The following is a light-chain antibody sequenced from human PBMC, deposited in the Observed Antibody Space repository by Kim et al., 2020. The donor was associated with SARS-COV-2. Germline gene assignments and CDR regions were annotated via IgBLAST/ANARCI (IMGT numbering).Light chain of an antibody. J-gene: IGLJ3*02. Sequence: PGQPARITCSGDALPKKYADWYQQKPGQAPVLVIYKDSERPSGIPERFSGASSGTTVTLTISGVQAEDEADYYCQSADSSGTYQVFGGGTQLTVL. CDR1: ALPKKY. V-gene: IGLV3-25*03. CDR2: KDS. CDR3: QSADSSGTYQV.